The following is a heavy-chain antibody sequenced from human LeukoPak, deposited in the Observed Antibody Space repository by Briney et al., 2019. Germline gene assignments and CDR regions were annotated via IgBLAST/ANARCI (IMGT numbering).Heavy chain of an antibody. CDR2: VDPEDGET. J-gene: IGHJ5*02. D-gene: IGHD2-2*01. CDR1: GYTFTDYY. V-gene: IGHV1-69-2*01. CDR3: ATNPRYCSSTSCYFP. Sequence: ATVKISCKVSGYTFTDYYMHWVQQAPGKGLEWMGLVDPEDGETTYAEKFQGRVTITADTSTDTAYMELSSLRSEDTAVYYCATNPRYCSSTSCYFPWGQGTLVTVSS.